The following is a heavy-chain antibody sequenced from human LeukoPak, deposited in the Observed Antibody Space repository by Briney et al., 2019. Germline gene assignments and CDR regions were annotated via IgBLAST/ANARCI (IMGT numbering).Heavy chain of an antibody. D-gene: IGHD5-18*01. J-gene: IGHJ4*02. Sequence: SETLFLTCTVSGGSISSYYWSWIRQPPGKGLEWIGYIYYSGSTNYNPSLKSRVTISVDTSKNQFSLKLSSVTAADTAVYYCARQKAAMVYFDYWGQGTLVTVSS. CDR3: ARQKAAMVYFDY. CDR1: GGSISSYY. V-gene: IGHV4-59*08. CDR2: IYYSGST.